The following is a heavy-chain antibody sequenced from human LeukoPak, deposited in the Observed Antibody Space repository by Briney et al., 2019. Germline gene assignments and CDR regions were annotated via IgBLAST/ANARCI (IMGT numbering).Heavy chain of an antibody. CDR3: AKDRPNYYGSNGHYYRRDGDY. CDR2: IYSGGST. D-gene: IGHD3-22*01. V-gene: IGHV3-53*01. CDR1: GFTVSSNY. J-gene: IGHJ4*02. Sequence: TGGSLRLSCAASGFTVSSNYMSWVRQAPGKGLEWVSVIYSGGSTYYADSVKGRFTISRDNSKNTLYLQMNSLRVEDTAVYFCAKDRPNYYGSNGHYYRRDGDYWGQGTLVTVSS.